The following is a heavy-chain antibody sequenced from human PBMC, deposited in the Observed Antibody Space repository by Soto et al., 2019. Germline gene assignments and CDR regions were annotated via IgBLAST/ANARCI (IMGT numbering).Heavy chain of an antibody. Sequence: GASVKVSCKASGGTFSSYAISWVRQAPGQGLEWMGGIIPIFGTANYAQKFQGRVTITADESTSTAYMELSSLRSEDTAVYYCARGDSSGWYLFDYWGQGTLVTVSS. J-gene: IGHJ4*02. CDR1: GGTFSSYA. D-gene: IGHD6-19*01. V-gene: IGHV1-69*13. CDR3: ARGDSSGWYLFDY. CDR2: IIPIFGTA.